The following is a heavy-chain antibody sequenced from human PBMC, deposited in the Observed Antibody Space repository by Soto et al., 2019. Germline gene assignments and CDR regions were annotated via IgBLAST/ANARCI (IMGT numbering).Heavy chain of an antibody. CDR1: GGSISSGGYY. D-gene: IGHD6-13*01. CDR3: ARESGAQQLVRFDY. J-gene: IGHJ4*02. V-gene: IGHV4-31*03. CDR2: IYYSGST. Sequence: QVQLQESGPGLVKPSQTLSLTCTVSGGSISSGGYYWSWIRQHPGKGLEWIGYIYYSGSTYYNPSLQSRVTISVDTSKNQFSLKLSSVTAADTSVYYCARESGAQQLVRFDYWGQGTLVTVSS.